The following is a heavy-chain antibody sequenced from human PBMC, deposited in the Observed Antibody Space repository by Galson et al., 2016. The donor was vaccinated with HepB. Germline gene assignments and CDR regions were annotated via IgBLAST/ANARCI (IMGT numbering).Heavy chain of an antibody. CDR1: GFSFSNYY. CDR3: ARDYRHCGADPM. J-gene: IGHJ4*02. V-gene: IGHV3-72*01. Sequence: SLRLSCAASGFSFSNYYLDWVRQAPGKGLEWVGRTRNRANSYFTEYAASVKGRFTISRDDSKTSLYLQMNSLTADDTAVYYCARDYRHCGADPMGGQGTLVTVSS. D-gene: IGHD2-21*02. CDR2: TRNRANSYFT.